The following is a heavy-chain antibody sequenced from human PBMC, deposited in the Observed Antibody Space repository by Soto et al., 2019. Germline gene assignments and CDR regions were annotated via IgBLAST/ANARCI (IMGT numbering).Heavy chain of an antibody. J-gene: IGHJ6*02. V-gene: IGHV1-2*04. Sequence: ASVKVSCKASGYTFTGYYIHWVRKAPGQGLEWMGWINPNSGGTNYAQKFQGWVTMTRDTSISTAYMELSRLRSDDTAVYYCARSSDDSGVGARIGYYYYGMDVWGQGTTVTVS. CDR2: INPNSGGT. CDR3: ARSSDDSGVGARIGYYYYGMDV. D-gene: IGHD1-26*01. CDR1: GYTFTGYY.